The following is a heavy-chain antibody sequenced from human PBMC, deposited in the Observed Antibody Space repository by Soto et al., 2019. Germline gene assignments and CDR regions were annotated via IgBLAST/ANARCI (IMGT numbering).Heavy chain of an antibody. CDR2: ISYDGSNK. CDR3: AKFIGRGYYYYYMDV. J-gene: IGHJ6*03. V-gene: IGHV3-30*18. D-gene: IGHD1-26*01. Sequence: PGGSLRLSCAASGFTFSSYSMNWVRQAPGKGLEWVAVISYDGSNKYYADSVKGRFTISRDNSKNTLYLQMNSLRAEDTAVYYCAKFIGRGYYYYYMDVWGKGTTVTVSS. CDR1: GFTFSSYS.